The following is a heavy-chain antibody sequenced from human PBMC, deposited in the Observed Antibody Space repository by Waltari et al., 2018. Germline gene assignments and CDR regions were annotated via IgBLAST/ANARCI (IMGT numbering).Heavy chain of an antibody. Sequence: QVHLVQSGAEVKKPGSSVKVSCQASGGTFTNNAISWVRQAPGQGLEWVGGIIPVYRTANYAQNFHGRVTITTDESATTAYMELNSLTSEDTAVYYCARGSTSSYYSYYYMDVWGKGTTVTVSS. D-gene: IGHD6-6*01. J-gene: IGHJ6*03. CDR1: GGTFTNNA. CDR3: ARGSTSSYYSYYYMDV. CDR2: IIPVYRTA. V-gene: IGHV1-69*05.